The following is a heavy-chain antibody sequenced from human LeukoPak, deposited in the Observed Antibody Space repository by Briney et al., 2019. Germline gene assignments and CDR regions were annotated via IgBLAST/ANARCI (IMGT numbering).Heavy chain of an antibody. D-gene: IGHD6-19*01. J-gene: IGHJ4*02. Sequence: GGALRLSCAASVFTFSSYWRHWVRQAPGKGLVWVSRSNSDGSSTSYADSVKGRFTISRDNAKHPLYLQMNSLRAEETAVYYCASPPRVEPRIAVAGTPFDYWGQGTLVTVSS. CDR2: SNSDGSST. CDR1: VFTFSSYW. CDR3: ASPPRVEPRIAVAGTPFDY. V-gene: IGHV3-74*01.